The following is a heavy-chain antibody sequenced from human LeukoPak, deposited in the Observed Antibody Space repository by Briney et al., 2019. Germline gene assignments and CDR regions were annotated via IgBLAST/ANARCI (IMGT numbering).Heavy chain of an antibody. CDR3: ARGPGGSSSSDFDY. CDR2: IYTSGST. J-gene: IGHJ4*02. CDR1: GGSISSGSYY. V-gene: IGHV4-61*02. Sequence: SETLSLTCTVSGGSISSGSYYWSWIRQPAGKGLEWIGRIYTSGSTNHNPSLKSRVTISVDTSKNQFSLKLSSVTAADTAVYYCARGPGGSSSSDFDYWGQGTLVTVSS. D-gene: IGHD6-6*01.